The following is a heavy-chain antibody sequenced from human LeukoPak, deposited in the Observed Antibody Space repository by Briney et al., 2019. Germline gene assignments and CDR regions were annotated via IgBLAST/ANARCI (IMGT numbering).Heavy chain of an antibody. V-gene: IGHV3-48*01. J-gene: IGHJ4*02. CDR2: ISSRSSTI. CDR3: ARFGSSWYYGFDY. D-gene: IGHD6-13*01. CDR1: GFTFSSYS. Sequence: QTGGSLRLSCAASGFTFSSYSMNWVRQAPGKGLEWVSYISSRSSTIYYADSVKGRFTISRDNAKNSLYLQMNSLRAEDTAVYYCARFGSSWYYGFDYWGQGTLVTVSS.